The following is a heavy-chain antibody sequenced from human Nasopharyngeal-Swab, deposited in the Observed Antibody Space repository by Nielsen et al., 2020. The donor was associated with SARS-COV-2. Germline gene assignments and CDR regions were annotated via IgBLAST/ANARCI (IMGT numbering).Heavy chain of an antibody. CDR2: ISYDGSNK. J-gene: IGHJ4*02. Sequence: WIRQPPGQGLEWVAVISYDGSNKYYADSVKGRFTISRDNSKNTLYLQMNSLRAEDTAVYYCARIKYYYDSSGVFDYWGQGTLVTVSS. D-gene: IGHD3-22*01. V-gene: IGHV3-30-3*01. CDR3: ARIKYYYDSSGVFDY.